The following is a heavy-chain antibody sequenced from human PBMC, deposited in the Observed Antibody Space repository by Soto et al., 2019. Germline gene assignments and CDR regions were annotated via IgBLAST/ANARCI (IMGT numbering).Heavy chain of an antibody. CDR1: GYTFTSYD. Sequence: QVKLVQSGAEVKKPGASVKVSCKASGYTFTSYDINWVQQATGQGLEWMGWMNPNSGNTGHAQKFQGRVTMTRNTSIITAYMELSSLRSEDTFVYYWARERTVAGNDYWGKGALVTVSS. J-gene: IGHJ4*02. CDR3: ARERTVAGNDY. V-gene: IGHV1-8*01. CDR2: MNPNSGNT. D-gene: IGHD6-19*01.